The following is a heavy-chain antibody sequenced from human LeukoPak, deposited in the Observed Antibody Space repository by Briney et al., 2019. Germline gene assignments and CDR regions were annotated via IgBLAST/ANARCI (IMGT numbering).Heavy chain of an antibody. V-gene: IGHV1-18*01. CDR1: GYTFTSYG. D-gene: IGHD6-13*01. Sequence: GASVKLSCKASGYTFTSYGISRVRQAPGQGLEWMGWISAYNGNTKNAQMLQGRVTMTTDTSKSTDYLELRSLRSDITAVYYCARVGSSLEYYFDYWGQGTLFTVSS. J-gene: IGHJ4*02. CDR2: ISAYNGNT. CDR3: ARVGSSLEYYFDY.